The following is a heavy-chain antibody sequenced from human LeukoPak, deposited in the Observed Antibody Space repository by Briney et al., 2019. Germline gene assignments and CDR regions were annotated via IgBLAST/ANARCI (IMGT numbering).Heavy chain of an antibody. D-gene: IGHD6-13*01. CDR3: AKQRQLIRGGVDY. CDR1: GFTFSSYA. Sequence: GGSLRLSCEASGFTFSSYAMTWVRQTPEKGLQWVSAISGAGGNTYYADSVKGRFTISRDNSKNTLYLQLNSLRAEDTAIYYCAKQRQLIRGGVDYWGQGTQVTVSS. J-gene: IGHJ4*02. V-gene: IGHV3-23*01. CDR2: ISGAGGNT.